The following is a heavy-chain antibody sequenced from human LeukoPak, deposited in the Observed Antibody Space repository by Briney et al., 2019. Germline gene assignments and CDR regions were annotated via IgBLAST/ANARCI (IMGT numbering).Heavy chain of an antibody. CDR1: GYTFTNYY. Sequence: GASVKVSCKASGYTFTNYYIHWVRQAPGQGLEWMGWISAYNGNTNYAQKLQGRVTMTTDTSTSTAYMELRSLRSDDTAVYYCARDPPRRKTGTDQDYWGQGTLVTVSS. D-gene: IGHD1-14*01. J-gene: IGHJ4*02. V-gene: IGHV1-18*01. CDR3: ARDPPRRKTGTDQDY. CDR2: ISAYNGNT.